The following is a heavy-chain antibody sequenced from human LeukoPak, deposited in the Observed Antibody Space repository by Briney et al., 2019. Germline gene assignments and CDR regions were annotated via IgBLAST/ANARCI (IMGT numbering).Heavy chain of an antibody. CDR1: GFTFSSYA. CDR2: ISYDGSNK. J-gene: IGHJ4*02. D-gene: IGHD6-19*01. V-gene: IGHV3-30*04. Sequence: GGSLRLSCEASGFTFSSYAMHWVRQAPGKGLEWVAVISYDGSNKYYADSVKGRFTISRDNSKNTLYLQMNSLRAEDTAVYYCARDRRLTPYSSGLGYWGQGTLVTVSS. CDR3: ARDRRLTPYSSGLGY.